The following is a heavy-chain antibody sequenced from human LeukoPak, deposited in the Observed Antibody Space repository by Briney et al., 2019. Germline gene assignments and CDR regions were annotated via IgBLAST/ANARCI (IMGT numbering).Heavy chain of an antibody. V-gene: IGHV3-30*03. CDR2: ISYDGSNK. J-gene: IGHJ3*02. Sequence: PGRSLRLSCAASGFTFSSYGMHWVRQAPGKGLEWVAVISYDGSNKYYADSVKGRFTISRDNSKNTLYLQMNSLRAEDTAVYYCARGIAVAGTGDAFDIWGQGTMVTVSS. CDR1: GFTFSSYG. CDR3: ARGIAVAGTGDAFDI. D-gene: IGHD6-19*01.